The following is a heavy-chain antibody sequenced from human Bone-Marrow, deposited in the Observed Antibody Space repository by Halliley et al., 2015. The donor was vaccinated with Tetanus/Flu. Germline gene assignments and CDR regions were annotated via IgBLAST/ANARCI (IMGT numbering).Heavy chain of an antibody. V-gene: IGHV4-59*02. CDR2: IYSSGNT. J-gene: IGHJ4*02. CDR3: ARDNGIAVAKFEY. Sequence: LRLSCAASGFTVNNNYLSWVRQAPGKGLEWIGYIYSSGNTDSNPSLRSRVNISIDKSRSQLTLRLRSVTAADTAVYFCARDNGIAVAKFEYWVQGALVS. CDR1: GFTVNNNY.